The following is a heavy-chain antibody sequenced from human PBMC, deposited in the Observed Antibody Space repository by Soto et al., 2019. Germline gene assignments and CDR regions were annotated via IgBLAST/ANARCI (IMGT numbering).Heavy chain of an antibody. V-gene: IGHV1-58*01. CDR1: GFTFGSSA. CDR2: IVVASGYS. CDR3: AADVIGVAGDFDH. Sequence: LVQSGPDVKKPGTSVKVYCKTSGFTFGSSAVQWVRQVRGQRLEWIGWIVVASGYSNVAQKFQDRVSLTRDLSTNTAFMELRSLTSEDSAMYYCAADVIGVAGDFDHWGQGTLVSVSS. J-gene: IGHJ4*02. D-gene: IGHD6-19*01.